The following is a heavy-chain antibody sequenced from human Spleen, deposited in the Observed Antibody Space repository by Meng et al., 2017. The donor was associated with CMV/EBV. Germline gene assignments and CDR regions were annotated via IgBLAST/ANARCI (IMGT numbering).Heavy chain of an antibody. CDR2: IYSGGNT. CDR1: GFTVNSNY. V-gene: IGHV3-53*05. CDR3: ARGGNTHPDVFDI. D-gene: IGHD3-16*01. J-gene: IGHJ3*02. Sequence: GESLKISCAASGFTVNSNYMSWVRQAPGKGLEWVSLIYSGGNTYYADSVKGRFTISRDNSKNTLYLQMNSLRVEDTAVYYCARGGNTHPDVFDIWGQGTMVTVSS.